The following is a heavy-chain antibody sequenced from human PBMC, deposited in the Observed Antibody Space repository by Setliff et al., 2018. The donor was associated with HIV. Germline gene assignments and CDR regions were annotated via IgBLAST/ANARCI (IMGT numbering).Heavy chain of an antibody. J-gene: IGHJ4*02. CDR1: GFTFRQYG. CDR2: VRFGGSDR. Sequence: GESLKISCAASGFTFRQYGMHWVRQAPGKGLEWVAFVRFGGSDRYYLDSVKGRFTISRDTSKSTVYLQMNSLRTEDTALYYCAKDKYYSDHTDNSPLDSWGRGTPVTVSS. CDR3: AKDKYYSDHTDNSPLDS. D-gene: IGHD3-22*01. V-gene: IGHV3-30*02.